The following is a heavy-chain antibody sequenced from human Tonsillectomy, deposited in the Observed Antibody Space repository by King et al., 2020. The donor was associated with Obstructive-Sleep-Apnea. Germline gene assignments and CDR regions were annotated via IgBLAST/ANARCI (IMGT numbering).Heavy chain of an antibody. Sequence: LQLQESGPGLGKPSVTLSLTCTVSGGSSSSCSYYLGWIRQPPGKGLEWIGRIYYSGSTYYNPSPKSGVTISVDTSKNQVSLKLSSVTAADTAVYYCAMAPKIQPFDYWGQGTLVTVSS. V-gene: IGHV4-39*07. J-gene: IGHJ4*02. CDR3: AMAPKIQPFDY. CDR1: GGSSSSCSYY. CDR2: IYYSGST. D-gene: IGHD5-18*01.